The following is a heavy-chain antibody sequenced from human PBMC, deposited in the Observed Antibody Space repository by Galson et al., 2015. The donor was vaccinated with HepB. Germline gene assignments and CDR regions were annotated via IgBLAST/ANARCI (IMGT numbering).Heavy chain of an antibody. CDR2: INPSGGST. CDR1: GYTFTSYY. V-gene: IGHV1-46*01. J-gene: IGHJ5*02. Sequence: SVKVSCKASGYTFTSYYMHWVRQAPGQGLEWMGIINPSGGSTSYAQKFQGRVTMTRDTSTSTVYMELSSLRSEDTAVYYCARETIVVVPAASYWFDPWGQGTLVTVSS. D-gene: IGHD2-2*01. CDR3: ARETIVVVPAASYWFDP.